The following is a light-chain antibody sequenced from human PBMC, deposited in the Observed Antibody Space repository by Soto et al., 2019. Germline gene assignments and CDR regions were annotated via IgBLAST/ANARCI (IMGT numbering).Light chain of an antibody. V-gene: IGKV3-20*01. CDR1: QRIGSNC. Sequence: ILLSQFPGTFSFSPLSMSAPACGAAQRIGSNCLAWYQQRPGQPPNLLIFGASNRATGIPDRFSGSGSGTVFTLTISRLEPEDFAVYYCQKYGSSIQTFGQGTKVDIK. J-gene: IGKJ1*01. CDR3: QKYGSSIQT. CDR2: GAS.